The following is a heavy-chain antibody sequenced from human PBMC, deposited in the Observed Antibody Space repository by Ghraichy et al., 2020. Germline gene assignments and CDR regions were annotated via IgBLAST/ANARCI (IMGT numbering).Heavy chain of an antibody. CDR1: AFTFSSYG. CDR3: AKDQGGQLEGSDY. CDR2: ISYDGSNK. D-gene: IGHD6-13*01. J-gene: IGHJ4*02. V-gene: IGHV3-30*18. Sequence: GGSLRLSCAASAFTFSSYGMHWVRQAPGKGLEWVAVISYDGSNKYYADSVKGRFTISRDNSKNTLYLQMNSLRAEDTAVYYCAKDQGGQLEGSDYWGQGTLVTVSS.